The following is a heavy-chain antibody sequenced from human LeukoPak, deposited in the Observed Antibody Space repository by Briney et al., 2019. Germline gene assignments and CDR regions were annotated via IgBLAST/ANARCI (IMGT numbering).Heavy chain of an antibody. CDR2: IYPGDSDT. CDR3: ARPGYCSSTSCYGLDD. D-gene: IGHD2-2*01. CDR1: GYSFTSYW. Sequence: GEPLQISFQGSGYSFTSYWIGWVRTGPGKGLGWMGIIYPGDSDTRYSPYFQGQVTISADKSISTAYLQWSSLKASDTAMYYCARPGYCSSTSCYGLDDWGQGTLVTVSS. J-gene: IGHJ4*02. V-gene: IGHV5-51*01.